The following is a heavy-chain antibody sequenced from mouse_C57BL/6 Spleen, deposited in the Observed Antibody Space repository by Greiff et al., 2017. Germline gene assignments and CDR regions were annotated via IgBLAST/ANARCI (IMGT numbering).Heavy chain of an antibody. CDR2: INPYNGGT. CDR3: AKGGSSPYWYFDV. Sequence: EVQRVESGPVLVKPGASVKMSCKASGYTFTDYYMNWVKQSHGKSLEWIGVINPYNGGTSYNQKFKGKATLTVDKSSSTAYMELNSLTSEDSAVYYCAKGGSSPYWYFDVWGTGTTVTVSS. V-gene: IGHV1-19*01. D-gene: IGHD1-1*01. CDR1: GYTFTDYY. J-gene: IGHJ1*03.